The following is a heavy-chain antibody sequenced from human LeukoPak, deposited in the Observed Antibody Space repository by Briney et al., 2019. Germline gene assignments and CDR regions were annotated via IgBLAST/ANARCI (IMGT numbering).Heavy chain of an antibody. CDR3: AWSIREPGWYFDL. CDR1: GFTFSSYS. V-gene: IGHV3-23*01. D-gene: IGHD1-26*01. Sequence: PGGSLRLSCVVSGFTFSSYSMSWVRQAPGKGLEWVSTLSGSGVSTYYADSVKGRFTISRDNSKNTLFLQLNSLRAEDTALYYCAWSIREPGWYFDLWGRGTLVIVSS. CDR2: LSGSGVST. J-gene: IGHJ2*01.